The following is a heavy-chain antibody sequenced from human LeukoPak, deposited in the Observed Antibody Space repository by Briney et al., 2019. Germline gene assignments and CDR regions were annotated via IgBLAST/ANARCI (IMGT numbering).Heavy chain of an antibody. CDR1: AGSLSNYY. V-gene: IGHV4-59*01. J-gene: IGHJ4*02. CDR3: ARGSSGYDVPDY. D-gene: IGHD5-12*01. Sequence: SETLSLTCPVSAGSLSNYYWSWIRQPPGRGREWIGYVYYSGSPNYTHSLKSRVTISVDTAKSQISLRLTSVTAADTAVYFCARGSSGYDVPDYWGQGILVTVSS. CDR2: VYYSGSP.